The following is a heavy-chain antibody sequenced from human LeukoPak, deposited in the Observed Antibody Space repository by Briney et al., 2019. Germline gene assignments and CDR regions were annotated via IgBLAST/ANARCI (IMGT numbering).Heavy chain of an antibody. D-gene: IGHD6-6*01. CDR3: ATETYINSSAGNFDY. Sequence: ASVKVSCKVSGDTLTVVSMHWGRQAPGKGREWMGGFDPEDGETIYAQKFQGRFTMTEDTSTDTAYMELSSLRSEDTALYYCATETYINSSAGNFDYWGQGTLVIVSS. J-gene: IGHJ4*02. CDR2: FDPEDGET. CDR1: GDTLTVVS. V-gene: IGHV1-24*01.